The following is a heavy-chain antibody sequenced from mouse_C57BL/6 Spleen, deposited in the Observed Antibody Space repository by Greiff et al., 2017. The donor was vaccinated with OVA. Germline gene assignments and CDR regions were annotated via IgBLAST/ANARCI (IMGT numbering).Heavy chain of an antibody. D-gene: IGHD1-1*01. CDR3: ARSDGSTLYYYAMDY. J-gene: IGHJ4*01. CDR1: GYTFTSYW. CDR2: IYPSDSET. V-gene: IGHV1-61*01. Sequence: QVQLQQPGAELVRPGSSVKLSCKASGYTFTSYWMDWVKQRPGQGLEWIGNIYPSDSETHYNQKFKDKATLTVDKSSSTAYMQLSSLTSEDSAVYYCARSDGSTLYYYAMDYWGQGTSVTVSS.